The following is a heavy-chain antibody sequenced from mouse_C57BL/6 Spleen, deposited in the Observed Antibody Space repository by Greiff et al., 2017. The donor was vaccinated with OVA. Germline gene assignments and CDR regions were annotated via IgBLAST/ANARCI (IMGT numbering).Heavy chain of an antibody. J-gene: IGHJ4*01. D-gene: IGHD1-1*01. CDR3: ARDPGAITTVVADYYAMDY. Sequence: EVQGVESGGGLVKPGGSLKLSCAASGFTFSSYAMSWVRQTPEKRLEWVATISDGGSYTYYPDNVKGRFTISRDNAKNNLYLQMSHLKSEDTAMYYCARDPGAITTVVADYYAMDYWGQGTSVTVSS. CDR2: ISDGGSYT. CDR1: GFTFSSYA. V-gene: IGHV5-4*01.